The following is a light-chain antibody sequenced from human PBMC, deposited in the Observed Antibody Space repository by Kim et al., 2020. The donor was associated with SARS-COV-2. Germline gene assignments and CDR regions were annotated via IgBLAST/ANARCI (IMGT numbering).Light chain of an antibody. CDR1: SGSIASNY. V-gene: IGLV6-57*01. CDR2: EDN. J-gene: IGLJ3*02. Sequence: NFMLTQPHSVSESPGKTVTISCTRSSGSIASNYVQWYQQRPGSSPTTVIYEDNQRPSGVPDRFSGSIDSSSNSASLTISGLKTEDEADYYCQSYDGSNNRWVFGGGTKLTVL. CDR3: QSYDGSNNRWV.